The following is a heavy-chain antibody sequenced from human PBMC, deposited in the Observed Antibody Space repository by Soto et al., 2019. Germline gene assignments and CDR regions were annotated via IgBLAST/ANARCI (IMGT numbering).Heavy chain of an antibody. D-gene: IGHD3-22*01. J-gene: IGHJ3*02. CDR1: GGTFSSYA. V-gene: IGHV1-69*01. CDR3: ARDRPAYYYESSGYFPDAFDI. Sequence: QVQLVQSGAEVKKPGSSVKVSCKASGGTFSSYAISWVRQAPGQGLEWMGGIIPIFGTANYAQKFQGRVTITGDESTSTAYMELGSLRSEDTAGYYCARDRPAYYYESSGYFPDAFDIWGQGTMVTVSS. CDR2: IIPIFGTA.